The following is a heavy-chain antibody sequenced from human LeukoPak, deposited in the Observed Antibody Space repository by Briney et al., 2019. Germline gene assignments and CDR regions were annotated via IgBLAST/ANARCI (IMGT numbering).Heavy chain of an antibody. CDR2: IYYSGST. D-gene: IGHD1-26*01. V-gene: IGHV4-39*01. J-gene: IGHJ3*02. Sequence: PSETLSLTCTVSGGSISSSSYYWGWIRQPPGKGLEWIGSIYYSGSTYYNPSLKSRVTISVDTSKNQFSLKLSSVTAADTAVYYCAIPNMAVVGDAFDIWGQGTMVTVSS. CDR3: AIPNMAVVGDAFDI. CDR1: GGSISSSSYY.